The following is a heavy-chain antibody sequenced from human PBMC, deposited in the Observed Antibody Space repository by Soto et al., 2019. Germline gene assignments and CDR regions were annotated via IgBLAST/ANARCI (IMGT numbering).Heavy chain of an antibody. CDR2: ISYDGSNK. CDR1: GFTFSSYG. Sequence: GGSLRLSCAASGFTFSSYGMHWVRQAPGKGLESVAVISYDGSNKDYADSVKGRFTISRDNSKNTLYLQMNSLRAEDTAVYYCARGRGMAAKGNFDYWGQGTLVTVSS. J-gene: IGHJ4*02. V-gene: IGHV3-30-3*01. CDR3: ARGRGMAAKGNFDY. D-gene: IGHD6-13*01.